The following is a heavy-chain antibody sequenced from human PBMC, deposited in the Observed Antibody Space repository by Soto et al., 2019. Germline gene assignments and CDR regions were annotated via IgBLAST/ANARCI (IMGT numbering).Heavy chain of an antibody. D-gene: IGHD3-22*01. CDR1: GFTFSSYG. J-gene: IGHJ3*02. CDR2: ISYDGSNK. V-gene: IGHV3-30*18. Sequence: GSLRLSCAASGFTFSSYGMHWVRQAPGKGLEWVAVISYDGSNKYYADSVKGRFTISRDNSKNTLYLQMNSLRAEDTAVYYCAKDLLGYDSSGLDAFDIWGQGTMVTV. CDR3: AKDLLGYDSSGLDAFDI.